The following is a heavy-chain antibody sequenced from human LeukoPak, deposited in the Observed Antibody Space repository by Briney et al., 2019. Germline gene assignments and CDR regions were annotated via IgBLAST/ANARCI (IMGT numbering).Heavy chain of an antibody. CDR3: AREGYYDFWSGYSTNWFDP. D-gene: IGHD3-3*01. V-gene: IGHV4-59*11. CDR1: GGSISSHY. J-gene: IGHJ5*02. Sequence: SETLSLTCTVSGGSISSHYWSWIRQPPGKGLEWIGYIYYSGSTNYNPSLKSRVTISVDTSKTQFSLKLSSVTAADTAVYYCAREGYYDFWSGYSTNWFDPWGQGTLVTVSS. CDR2: IYYSGST.